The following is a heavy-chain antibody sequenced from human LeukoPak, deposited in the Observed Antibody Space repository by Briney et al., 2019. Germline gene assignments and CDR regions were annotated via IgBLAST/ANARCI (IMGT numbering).Heavy chain of an antibody. CDR2: ISSSSSTI. V-gene: IGHV3-48*01. Sequence: GRSLRLSCAASGFTFSSYAMHWVRQAPGKGLEWVSYISSSSSTIYYADSVKGRFTISRDNAKNSLYLQMNSLRAEDTAVYYCARSDGRNYYDSRSAFDIWGQGTMVTVSS. D-gene: IGHD3-22*01. CDR3: ARSDGRNYYDSRSAFDI. CDR1: GFTFSSYA. J-gene: IGHJ3*02.